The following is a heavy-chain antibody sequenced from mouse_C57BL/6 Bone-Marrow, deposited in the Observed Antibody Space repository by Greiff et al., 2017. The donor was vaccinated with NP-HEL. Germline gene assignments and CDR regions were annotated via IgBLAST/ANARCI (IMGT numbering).Heavy chain of an antibody. CDR1: GFTFSDYY. CDR3: ARHSYGSSPAWFAY. J-gene: IGHJ3*01. Sequence: DVMLVESGGGLVQPGGSLKLSCAASGFTFSDYYMYWVRQTPEKRLEWVAYISNGGGSTYYPDTVKGRFTISRDNAKNTLYLQMSRLKSEDTAMYYCARHSYGSSPAWFAYWGKGTLVTVSA. CDR2: ISNGGGST. D-gene: IGHD1-1*01. V-gene: IGHV5-12*01.